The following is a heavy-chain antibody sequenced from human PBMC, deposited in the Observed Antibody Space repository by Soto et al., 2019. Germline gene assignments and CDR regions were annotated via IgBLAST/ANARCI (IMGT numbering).Heavy chain of an antibody. Sequence: ASVKVSCKASGYTFTSYGISWVRQAPGQGLEWMGWISAYNGNTSYAQKLQGRVTMTTDTSTSTAYMELRSLRSDDTAVYYCARVGHQWLLPPQNWFDPWGQGTLVTVSS. CDR3: ARVGHQWLLPPQNWFDP. J-gene: IGHJ5*02. D-gene: IGHD6-19*01. CDR2: ISAYNGNT. V-gene: IGHV1-18*04. CDR1: GYTFTSYG.